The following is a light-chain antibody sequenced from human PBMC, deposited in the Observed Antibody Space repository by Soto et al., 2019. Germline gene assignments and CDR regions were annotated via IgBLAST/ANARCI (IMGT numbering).Light chain of an antibody. J-gene: IGKJ5*01. Sequence: DIQMTQSPSSLSASVGDRVTITCRASQSISSYLNWYQQKPGKAPKLLIYAASSLQSGVPSRFSGSGSGTDFTLTISSLQPEDFATYYCPQSYSTPGTFGQRTRLEI. V-gene: IGKV1-39*01. CDR3: PQSYSTPGT. CDR2: AAS. CDR1: QSISSY.